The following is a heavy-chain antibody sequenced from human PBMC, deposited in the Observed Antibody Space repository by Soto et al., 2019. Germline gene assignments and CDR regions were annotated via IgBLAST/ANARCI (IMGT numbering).Heavy chain of an antibody. CDR3: ARQSGWVAARPFDS. J-gene: IGHJ4*02. CDR2: FSHSGST. CDR1: GGSISTYS. D-gene: IGHD6-6*01. Sequence: SETLSLTCIVSGGSISTYSWNWIRQTPGKGLQWIGYFSHSGSTEYNPSLKSRVTISVDTSKNQFSLRLTSVTAADTAVYYCARQSGWVAARPFDSWGQGTLVTVSS. V-gene: IGHV4-59*08.